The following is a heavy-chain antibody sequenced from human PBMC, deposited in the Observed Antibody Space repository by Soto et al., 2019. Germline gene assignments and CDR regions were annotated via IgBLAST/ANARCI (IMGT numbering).Heavy chain of an antibody. D-gene: IGHD3-16*01. J-gene: IGHJ4*02. CDR3: ARIGWGYDYVWGRYLDY. CDR1: AFSFSSYW. V-gene: IGHV3-7*01. Sequence: EVHLVESGGGLVQPGGSLRLSCGASAFSFSSYWMSWVRQAPGKGLEWVANIKPDGTEKYYVDSVKGRLTISRDNAKNSLYRQMTSLRAEDTALYYCARIGWGYDYVWGRYLDYWGQGTLVTVSS. CDR2: IKPDGTEK.